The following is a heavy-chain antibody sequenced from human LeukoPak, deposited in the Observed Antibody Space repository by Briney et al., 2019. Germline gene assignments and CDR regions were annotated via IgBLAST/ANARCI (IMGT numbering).Heavy chain of an antibody. D-gene: IGHD3-22*01. Sequence: PGGSLRLSCAASGFTFSDYYMSWIRQAPGKGLEWVSYISSSSTYTNYADSVKGRFTISRDNAKNSLYLQMNSLRTEDTALYYCAKDIGADYYYDSSGYFIWGQGTMVTVSS. CDR2: ISSSSTYT. CDR3: AKDIGADYYYDSSGYFI. CDR1: GFTFSDYY. J-gene: IGHJ3*02. V-gene: IGHV3-11*05.